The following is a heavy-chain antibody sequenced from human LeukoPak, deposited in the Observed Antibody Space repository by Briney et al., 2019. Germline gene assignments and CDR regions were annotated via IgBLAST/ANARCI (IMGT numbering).Heavy chain of an antibody. CDR2: ISGDGGST. CDR3: AKDVLRFLEWLFAFDY. Sequence: GGSLRFSCAASGFTFDDYAMHWVRQAPGKGLEWVSLISGDGGSTYYADSVKGRFTISRDNSKNSLYLQMNSLRTEDTALYYCAKDVLRFLEWLFAFDYWGQGTLVTVSS. CDR1: GFTFDDYA. V-gene: IGHV3-43*02. D-gene: IGHD3-3*01. J-gene: IGHJ4*02.